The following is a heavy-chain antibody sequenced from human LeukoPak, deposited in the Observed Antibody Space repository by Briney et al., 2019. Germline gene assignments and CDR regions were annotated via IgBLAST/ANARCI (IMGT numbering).Heavy chain of an antibody. CDR2: IYSGGST. CDR3: ARVNYDILTGYYTNWYFDL. D-gene: IGHD3-9*01. CDR1: GFTVSSNY. J-gene: IGHJ2*01. Sequence: GGSLRLSCAASGFTVSSNYMSWVRQAPGKGLEWVSVIYSGGSTYYADSVKGRFTISRDNSKNTLYLQMNSLRAEDTAVYYCARVNYDILTGYYTNWYFDLWGRGTLVTVSS. V-gene: IGHV3-53*01.